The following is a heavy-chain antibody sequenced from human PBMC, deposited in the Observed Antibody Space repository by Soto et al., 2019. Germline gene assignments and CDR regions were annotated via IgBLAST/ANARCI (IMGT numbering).Heavy chain of an antibody. CDR2: ISYDGSNK. CDR1: GFTFSSYA. CDR3: AREKMVYALLDY. V-gene: IGHV3-30-3*01. J-gene: IGHJ4*02. Sequence: GSLRLSCAASGFTFSSYAMHWVRQAPGKGLEWVAVISYDGSNKYYADSVKGRFTISRDNSKNTLYLQMNSLRVEDTAVYYCAREKMVYALLDYWGQGTLVTVSS. D-gene: IGHD2-8*01.